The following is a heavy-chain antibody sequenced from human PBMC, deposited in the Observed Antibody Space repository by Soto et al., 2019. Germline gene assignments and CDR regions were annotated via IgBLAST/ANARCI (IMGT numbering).Heavy chain of an antibody. CDR2: INAANGDT. CDR1: GYTFTSYG. V-gene: IGHV1-3*01. Sequence: ASVKVSCKASGYTFTSYGIHWVRQAPGQRLGWMGWINAANGDTKYSPKFQGRVTITRDTSASTAYMELSSLRSEDTAVYYCVRRHVSATGIDWFDPWGQGTLVTVSS. D-gene: IGHD6-13*01. J-gene: IGHJ5*02. CDR3: VRRHVSATGIDWFDP.